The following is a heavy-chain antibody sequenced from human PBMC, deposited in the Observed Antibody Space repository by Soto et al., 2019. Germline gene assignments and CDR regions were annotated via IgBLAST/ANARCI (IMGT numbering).Heavy chain of an antibody. CDR2: INAANGDT. CDR1: GYTFTSYG. V-gene: IGHV1-3*01. Sequence: ASVKVSCKASGYTFTSYGIHWVRQAPGQRLGWMGWINAANGDTKYSPKFQGRVTITRDTSASTAYMELSSLRSEDTAVYYCVRRHVSATGIDWFDPWGQGTLVTVSS. D-gene: IGHD6-13*01. J-gene: IGHJ5*02. CDR3: VRRHVSATGIDWFDP.